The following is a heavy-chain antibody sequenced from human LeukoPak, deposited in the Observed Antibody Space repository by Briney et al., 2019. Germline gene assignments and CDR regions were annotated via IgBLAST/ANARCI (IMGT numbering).Heavy chain of an antibody. V-gene: IGHV5-51*01. CDR2: IYPGDSDT. CDR3: ASVPYDSSGYFNY. D-gene: IGHD3-22*01. Sequence: GESLNISCKGSGYSFTSYWIGWVRQMPGKGLEWMGIIYPGDSDTRYSPSFQGQVTISADKSISTAYLQWSSLKASDTAMYYCASVPYDSSGYFNYWGQGTLVTVSS. J-gene: IGHJ4*02. CDR1: GYSFTSYW.